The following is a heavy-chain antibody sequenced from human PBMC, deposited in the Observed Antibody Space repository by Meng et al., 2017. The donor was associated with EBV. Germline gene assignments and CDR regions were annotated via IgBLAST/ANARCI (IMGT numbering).Heavy chain of an antibody. V-gene: IGHV1-3*01. Sequence: QVQVGESGAEVKKPGVSVKVSGKASGYTFTSYAMHWVRQAPGQRLEWMGWINAGNGNTKYSQKFQGRVTITRDTSASTAYMELSSLRSEDTAVYYCARSGATIFGVVIPTYYFDYWGQGTLVTVSS. CDR2: INAGNGNT. CDR3: ARSGATIFGVVIPTYYFDY. J-gene: IGHJ4*02. D-gene: IGHD3-3*01. CDR1: GYTFTSYA.